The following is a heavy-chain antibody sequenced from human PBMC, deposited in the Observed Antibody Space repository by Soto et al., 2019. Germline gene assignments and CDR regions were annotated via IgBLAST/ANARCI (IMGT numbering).Heavy chain of an antibody. CDR3: ARLPPIWFGELLPTGDAFDI. CDR1: GGSISSSSYY. D-gene: IGHD3-10*01. V-gene: IGHV4-39*01. CDR2: IYYSGST. Sequence: PSETLSLTCTVSGGSISSSSYYWGWIRQPPGKGLEWIGSIYYSGSTYYNPSLKSRVTISVDTSKNQFSLKLSSVTAADTAVYYCARLPPIWFGELLPTGDAFDIWGQGTMVTVSS. J-gene: IGHJ3*02.